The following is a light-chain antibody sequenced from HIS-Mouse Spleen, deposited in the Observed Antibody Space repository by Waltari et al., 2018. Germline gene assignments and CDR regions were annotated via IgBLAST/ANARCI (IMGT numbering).Light chain of an antibody. CDR2: SNN. CDR1: SSNIGSNT. V-gene: IGLV1-44*01. J-gene: IGLJ3*02. CDR3: AAWDDSLNGWV. Sequence: QSVLTQPPSASGTPGQRVASSCSGSSSNIGSNTVNLYQQLPGTAPNLLIYSNNQRPSGVPDRFSGSKSGTSASLAISGLQSEDEADYYCAAWDDSLNGWVFGGGTKLTVL.